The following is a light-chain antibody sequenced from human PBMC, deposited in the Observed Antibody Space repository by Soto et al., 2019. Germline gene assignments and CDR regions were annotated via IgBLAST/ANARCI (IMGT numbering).Light chain of an antibody. CDR1: SSNIGSNT. V-gene: IGLV1-44*01. Sequence: LTQPPSASGTPGQRVTISCSGSSSNIGSNTVNWYQQFPGTAPKLLIYSNNQRPSGVPDRFSGSKSGTSASLAISGLQSEDEADYYCAAWDDSLNGVVFGGGTKVTVL. CDR2: SNN. J-gene: IGLJ2*01. CDR3: AAWDDSLNGVV.